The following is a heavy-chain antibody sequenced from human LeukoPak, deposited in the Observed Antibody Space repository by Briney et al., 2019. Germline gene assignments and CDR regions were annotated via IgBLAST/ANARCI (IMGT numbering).Heavy chain of an antibody. CDR1: GYTLTGYY. D-gene: IGHD3-3*01. Sequence: ASVKASCKASGYTLTGYYMHWVRQAPGQGLEWMGWINPNSGGTNYAQKFQGRVTMTRDTSISTAYMELSRLRSDDTAVYYCARDLSRRITIFGVVALWGQGTLVTVSS. J-gene: IGHJ4*02. V-gene: IGHV1-2*02. CDR3: ARDLSRRITIFGVVAL. CDR2: INPNSGGT.